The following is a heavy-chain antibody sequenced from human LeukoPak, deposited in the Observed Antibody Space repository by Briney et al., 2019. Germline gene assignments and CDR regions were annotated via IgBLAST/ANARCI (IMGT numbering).Heavy chain of an antibody. Sequence: GGSLRLSCAASGFTFSSYWMSWVRQAPGKGLEWVANIKQDGSEKYYVDSVKGRFTISRDNAKNSLYLQMNSLRAEDTAVYYCARGLWGSYLSFDYWGQGTLVTVSS. CDR1: GFTFSSYW. D-gene: IGHD1-26*01. V-gene: IGHV3-7*01. CDR3: ARGLWGSYLSFDY. J-gene: IGHJ4*02. CDR2: IKQDGSEK.